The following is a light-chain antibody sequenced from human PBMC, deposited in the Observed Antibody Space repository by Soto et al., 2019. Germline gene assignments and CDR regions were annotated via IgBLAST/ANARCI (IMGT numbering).Light chain of an antibody. CDR2: DTS. J-gene: IGKJ4*01. CDR1: QSIAGY. CDR3: QQRSNWPLT. V-gene: IGKV3-11*01. Sequence: EIVLTQSPDTLSLSPGERATLSCRASQSIAGYLAWYQKKPGQAPRLLIYDTSNRVTGVPARFSGSGSGTDFTLTISSLEPDDSAVYYCQQRSNWPLTFGGGTKVEIK.